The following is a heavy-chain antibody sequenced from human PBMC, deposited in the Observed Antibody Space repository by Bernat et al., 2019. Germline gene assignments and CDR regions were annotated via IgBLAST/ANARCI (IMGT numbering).Heavy chain of an antibody. CDR2: IKSNTGGGTT. V-gene: IGHV3-15*01. Sequence: EVQLVESGGGLVQPGGSLRLSCAASGFTFSNASMSWVRQAPGKGLEWVGRIKSNTGGGTTDYAAPVKGRITIVRDDSKNTLYLQMNSLKTEDTAVYYCTTESNYYDSSGAYGMDVWGQGTTGNVSS. CDR1: GFTFSNAS. J-gene: IGHJ6*02. D-gene: IGHD3-22*01. CDR3: TTESNYYDSSGAYGMDV.